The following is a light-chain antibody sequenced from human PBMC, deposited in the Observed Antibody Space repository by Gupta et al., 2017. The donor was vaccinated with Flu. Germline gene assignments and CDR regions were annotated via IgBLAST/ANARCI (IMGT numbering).Light chain of an antibody. V-gene: IGLV1-51*01. Sequence: KVTISCSGSSSNIGNNYVSWYQQLPGPAPKLLIDDNYKRPPGIPDRFSASKSGTSATLGITGLQTGDEADFYCGTWDSSLSTGVFGGGTKLTVL. CDR2: DNY. CDR3: GTWDSSLSTGV. J-gene: IGLJ2*01. CDR1: SSNIGNNY.